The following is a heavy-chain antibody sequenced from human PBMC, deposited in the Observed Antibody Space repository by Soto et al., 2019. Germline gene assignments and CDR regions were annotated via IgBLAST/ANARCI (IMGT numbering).Heavy chain of an antibody. J-gene: IGHJ3*02. D-gene: IGHD2-15*01. CDR2: ISSSGTGI. CDR1: RFTFSDYY. CDR3: ARAYSDAFDI. V-gene: IGHV3-11*01. Sequence: GVSLRLSCAASRFTFSDYYMTWIRQAPGKGLEWVSYISSSGTGIYYPDSVKGRFTISRDNAKNSLYLQMSSLRAEDTAVYYCARAYSDAFDIWGQGTMVTVSS.